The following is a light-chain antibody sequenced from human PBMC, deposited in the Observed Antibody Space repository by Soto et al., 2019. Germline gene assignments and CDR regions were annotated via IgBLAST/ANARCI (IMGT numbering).Light chain of an antibody. V-gene: IGKV3-20*01. J-gene: IGKJ1*01. CDR1: PSVCSSY. CDR2: GAS. CDR3: QQYGSSPPT. Sequence: EIVLTQSPGTLSLSPRERATLSCRASPSVCSSYLAWYQQKPGQAPRLLIYGASSRATGIPDRFSGSGSGTDFTLTISRLEPEDFAVYYCQQYGSSPPTFGQGTKVEIK.